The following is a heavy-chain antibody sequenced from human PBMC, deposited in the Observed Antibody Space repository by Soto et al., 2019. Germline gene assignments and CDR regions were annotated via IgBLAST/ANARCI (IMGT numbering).Heavy chain of an antibody. V-gene: IGHV1-2*04. Sequence: PVKVRSKASRYTITGFYLDGLRLTPGQGLEWMGWINPNSGGTNYAQKFQGWVTMTRDTSISTAYMELSRLRSDDTAVYYCAISLDGYNHGVGYWGQGTLVTVSS. J-gene: IGHJ4*02. CDR3: AISLDGYNHGVGY. CDR2: INPNSGGT. CDR1: RYTITGFY. D-gene: IGHD5-12*01.